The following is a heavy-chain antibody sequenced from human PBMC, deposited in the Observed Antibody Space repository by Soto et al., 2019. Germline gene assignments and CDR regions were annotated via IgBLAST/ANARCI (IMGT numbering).Heavy chain of an antibody. CDR3: ASALETGDY. Sequence: QVQLVESGGGVVQPGRSLRLSCVASGFTFSNYGMHWVRQAPGKGPEWVAVIWYDGSNKDYADSVKGRFTISRDNSRNTLYLQMHSLGAEDTAVYYCASALETGDYWGQGTLVTVSS. D-gene: IGHD3-10*01. V-gene: IGHV3-33*01. CDR1: GFTFSNYG. J-gene: IGHJ4*02. CDR2: IWYDGSNK.